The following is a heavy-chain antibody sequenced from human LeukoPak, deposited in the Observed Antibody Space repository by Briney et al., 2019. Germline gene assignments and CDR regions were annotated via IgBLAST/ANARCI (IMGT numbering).Heavy chain of an antibody. CDR2: INPSGGST. CDR1: GYTFTSYY. V-gene: IGHV1-46*01. Sequence: GASVKVSCKASGYTFTSYYMHWVRQAPGQGLEWMGIINPSGGSTSYAQKFQGRVTMTRDTSTSTVYMELSSLRSEDTAVYYCARECRSGGRCYYGMDVWGQGTTVTVSS. J-gene: IGHJ6*02. CDR3: ARECRSGGRCYYGMDV. D-gene: IGHD2-15*01.